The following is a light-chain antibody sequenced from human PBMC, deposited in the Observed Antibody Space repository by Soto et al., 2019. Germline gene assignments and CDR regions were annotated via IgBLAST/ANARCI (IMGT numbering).Light chain of an antibody. V-gene: IGLV3-21*02. Sequence: SYELTQPFSVSVTPGQTAKITCGGSIIGTKRVHWYQQKPGQAPVLVIYDDSDRPSEIPERFSGSNSGNTATLTISRVEAGDEADYYCQVWESESDQHVFGGGTKVTVL. J-gene: IGLJ3*02. CDR3: QVWESESDQHV. CDR2: DDS. CDR1: IIGTKR.